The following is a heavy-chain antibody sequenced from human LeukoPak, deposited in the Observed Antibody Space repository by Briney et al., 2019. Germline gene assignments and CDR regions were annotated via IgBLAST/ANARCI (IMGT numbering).Heavy chain of an antibody. J-gene: IGHJ4*02. Sequence: SGTLSLTCAVYGGSFSGYYWSWIRQPPGKGLEWIGEINHSGSTNYNPSLKSRVTISVDTSKNQFSLKLSSVTAADTAVYYCARSNMARGVRALDYWGQGTLVTVSS. CDR2: INHSGST. D-gene: IGHD3-10*01. CDR3: ARSNMARGVRALDY. CDR1: GGSFSGYY. V-gene: IGHV4-34*01.